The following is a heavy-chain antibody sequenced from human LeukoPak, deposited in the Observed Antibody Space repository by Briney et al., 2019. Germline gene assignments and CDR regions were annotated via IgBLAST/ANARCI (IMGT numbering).Heavy chain of an antibody. CDR1: GGTVSSYA. V-gene: IGHV1-69*13. D-gene: IGHD3-10*01. CDR2: IIPIFGTA. CDR3: ARGITMVRGSSKNWFDP. J-gene: IGHJ5*02. Sequence: SVKVSCKASGGTVSSYAISWVRQAPGQGLEWMGGIIPIFGTANYAQKFQGRVTITADESTSTAYMELSSLRSEDTAVYYCARGITMVRGSSKNWFDPWGQGTLVTVSS.